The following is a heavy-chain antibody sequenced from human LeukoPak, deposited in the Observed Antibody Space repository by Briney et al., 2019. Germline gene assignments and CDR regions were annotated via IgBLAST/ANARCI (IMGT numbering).Heavy chain of an antibody. V-gene: IGHV3-23*01. D-gene: IGHD3-10*01. CDR1: GFTFSSYA. J-gene: IGHJ4*02. CDR3: AKDERFGEFPLGTFDY. Sequence: PGGSLRLSCAASGFTFSSYAMSWVRQAPGKGLEWVSGISGSGDSTYYADSVKGRFTISRDNSKNTLYLQMNSLRADDTAVYYCAKDERFGEFPLGTFDYWGQGTLVTVSS. CDR2: ISGSGDST.